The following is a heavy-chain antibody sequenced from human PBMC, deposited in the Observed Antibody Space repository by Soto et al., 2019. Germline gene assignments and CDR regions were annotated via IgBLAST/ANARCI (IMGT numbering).Heavy chain of an antibody. D-gene: IGHD3-3*01. J-gene: IGHJ4*02. CDR1: GFTFGSYA. V-gene: IGHV3-23*01. CDR2: ISGGDTT. CDR3: APGWDMATFWTD. Sequence: EVQLLESGGGLVKPGGSLRLSCVASGFTFGSYAMNWVRQAPGQGLDWVSTISGGDTTQYSEYVKSRFTISRHKAKKTQYLQMNTLRVEDTAVYYCAPGWDMATFWTDWGQGTLVTVSS.